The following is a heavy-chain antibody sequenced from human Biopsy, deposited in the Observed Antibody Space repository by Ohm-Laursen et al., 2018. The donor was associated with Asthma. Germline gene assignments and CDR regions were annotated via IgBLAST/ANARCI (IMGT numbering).Heavy chain of an antibody. CDR3: ARTYYDFLTGQVNDAFAM. CDR1: GYTFISYA. V-gene: IGHV1-3*01. J-gene: IGHJ3*02. CDR2: INAGNGNT. Sequence: SVKVSCKASGYTFISYAIHWVRQAPGQRLEWMGWINAGNGNTKYSQKFQGRVTISRDTSASTAYMELSSLRCEDTAVYYCARTYYDFLTGQVNDAFAMWGQGTMVTVSS. D-gene: IGHD3-9*01.